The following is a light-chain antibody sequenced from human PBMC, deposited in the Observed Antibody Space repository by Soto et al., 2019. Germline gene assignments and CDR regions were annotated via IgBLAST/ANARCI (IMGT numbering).Light chain of an antibody. CDR3: SSYSSTSSRV. J-gene: IGLJ1*01. CDR2: EVS. Sequence: QSVLTRPASMSGSPGQSITISCTGTSSDVGGYDYVSWYQQHAGKAPKLVIYEVSNRPSGVSNRFSGSKSGITASLIISGLQAEDEADYYCSSYSSTSSRVFGTGTKVTVL. CDR1: SSDVGGYDY. V-gene: IGLV2-14*01.